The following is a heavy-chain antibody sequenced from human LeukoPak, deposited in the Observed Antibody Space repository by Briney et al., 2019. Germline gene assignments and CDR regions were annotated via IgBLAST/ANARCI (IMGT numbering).Heavy chain of an antibody. V-gene: IGHV1-69*05. Sequence: SVKVSCKASGGTFSSYAISWVRQAPGQGLEWMGRIIPIFGTANYAQKFQGRVTITTDESTNTAYMELSSLRSEDTAVYYCARTTNWNDDGSFDYWGQGTPVTVSS. D-gene: IGHD1-1*01. CDR2: IIPIFGTA. CDR1: GGTFSSYA. CDR3: ARTTNWNDDGSFDY. J-gene: IGHJ4*02.